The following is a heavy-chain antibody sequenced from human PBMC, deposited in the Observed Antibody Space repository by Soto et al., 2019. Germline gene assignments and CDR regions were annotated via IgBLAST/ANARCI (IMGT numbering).Heavy chain of an antibody. Sequence: SETLSLTCTVSGGSISTGDYFWSWIRQPPGKGLEWIGYIYYTGSTFYNPSLRSRVTISGDTSKNQFSLKLSSVTAADTAVYYCARGSGWYPDYWGQGTLVTVSS. CDR1: GGSISTGDYF. D-gene: IGHD6-19*01. V-gene: IGHV4-30-4*01. CDR2: IYYTGST. J-gene: IGHJ4*02. CDR3: ARGSGWYPDY.